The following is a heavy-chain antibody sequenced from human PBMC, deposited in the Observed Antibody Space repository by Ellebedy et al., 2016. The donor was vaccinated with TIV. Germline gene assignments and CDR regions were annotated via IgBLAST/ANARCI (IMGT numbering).Heavy chain of an antibody. J-gene: IGHJ4*02. Sequence: GGSLRLSCVVSGFTFSAYPMHWVRQGPGTGLMWVSRIDQSGSDTTYAESVKGRFTVSRDNSKNTLYLQMNSLRAEDTAVYYCARGSRDYYYYDSSGPVDYWGQGTLVTVSS. CDR1: GFTFSAYP. D-gene: IGHD3-22*01. CDR2: IDQSGSDT. V-gene: IGHV3-74*01. CDR3: ARGSRDYYYYDSSGPVDY.